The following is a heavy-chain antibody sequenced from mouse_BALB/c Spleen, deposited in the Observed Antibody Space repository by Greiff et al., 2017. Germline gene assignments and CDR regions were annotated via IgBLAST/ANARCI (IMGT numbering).Heavy chain of an antibody. CDR1: GYAFSSYW. CDR2: IYPGDGDT. Sequence: QVQLKQSGAELVRPGSSVKISCKASGYAFSSYWMNWVKQRPGQGLEWIGQIYPGDGDTNYNGKFKGKATLTADKSSSTAYMQLSSLTSEDSAVYFCARGLLFDYWGQGTTLTVSS. D-gene: IGHD2-10*01. CDR3: ARGLLFDY. J-gene: IGHJ2*01. V-gene: IGHV1-80*01.